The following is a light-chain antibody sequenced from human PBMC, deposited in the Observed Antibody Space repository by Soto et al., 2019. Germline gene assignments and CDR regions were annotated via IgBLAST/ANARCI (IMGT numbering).Light chain of an antibody. CDR1: TFNIGSNS. CDR3: AAWDDSLNGWV. CDR2: SSD. Sequence: QAVVTQPPSASGTPGQRVTISCSGSTFNIGSNSVNWYQQLPGTAPKLLLYSSDRRPSGVPDRFSGSKSGTSASLAINGLQPEDEADYYCAAWDDSLNGWVFGGGTKLTVL. J-gene: IGLJ3*02. V-gene: IGLV1-44*01.